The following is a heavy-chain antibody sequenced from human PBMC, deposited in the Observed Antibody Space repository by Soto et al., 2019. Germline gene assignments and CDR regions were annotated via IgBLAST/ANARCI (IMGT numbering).Heavy chain of an antibody. CDR1: GYRLSNYW. J-gene: IGHJ6*02. V-gene: IGHV5-10-1*01. D-gene: IGHD1-1*01. CDR2: IDPSDPYS. Sequence: PGESLKISCQASGYRLSNYWITWVRQRPGKGLEWMGTIDPSDPYSKNSPSLQGHVCISADTSTNTAYLHWSSLKASDTAVYYCARRLSGPKEEYNAYYFYGLDVWGQGTTVTVSS. CDR3: ARRLSGPKEEYNAYYFYGLDV.